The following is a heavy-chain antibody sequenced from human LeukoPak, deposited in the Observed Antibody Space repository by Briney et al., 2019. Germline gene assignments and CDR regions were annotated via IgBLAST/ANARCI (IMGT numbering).Heavy chain of an antibody. J-gene: IGHJ3*02. Sequence: PGGSLRLSCAASGFTLTESEMKWVRQDPGNGLEWVSYISGTGSTTYYADSVKGRFTISRDKAKNSLYLQMNSLRVEDTAVYYCAREGLGRDSSGYYYRFGAFDIWGQGTTVTVSS. CDR2: ISGTGSTT. V-gene: IGHV3-48*03. D-gene: IGHD3-22*01. CDR3: AREGLGRDSSGYYYRFGAFDI. CDR1: GFTLTESE.